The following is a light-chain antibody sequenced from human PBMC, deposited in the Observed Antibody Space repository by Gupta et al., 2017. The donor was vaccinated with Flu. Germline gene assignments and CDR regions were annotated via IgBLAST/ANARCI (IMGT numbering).Light chain of an antibody. Sequence: QSVLPQPPSVSVAPGPRVTISCTGSSSTIGANYDVHWYQHLPGAAPQLLIHGNNNRPSGVPDRFSASKSGTSASLAITGLQADDEADYYCQSWDRNWSGYVFGSGTRVTVL. CDR1: SSTIGANYD. CDR2: GNN. J-gene: IGLJ1*01. V-gene: IGLV1-40*01. CDR3: QSWDRNWSGYV.